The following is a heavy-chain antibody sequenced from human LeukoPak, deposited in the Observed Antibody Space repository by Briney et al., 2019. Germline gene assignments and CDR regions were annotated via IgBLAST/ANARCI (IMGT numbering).Heavy chain of an antibody. CDR1: GFTFSSYA. CDR3: AKDRITMIVVAPDAFDI. Sequence: GGSLRLSCAASGFTFSSYAMHWVRQAPGKGLEWVAVISYDGSNKYYADSVKGRFTISRDNSKNTLYLQMNSLRAEDTVVYYCAKDRITMIVVAPDAFDIWGQGTMVTVSS. V-gene: IGHV3-30-3*01. J-gene: IGHJ3*02. D-gene: IGHD3-22*01. CDR2: ISYDGSNK.